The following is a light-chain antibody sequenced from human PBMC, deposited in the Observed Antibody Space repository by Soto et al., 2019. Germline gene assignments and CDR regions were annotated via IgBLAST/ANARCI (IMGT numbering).Light chain of an antibody. CDR3: QQYKNWPPLT. CDR2: GAS. CDR1: QSVGSA. Sequence: EIVMTQSPATLSVSPGETATLSCRASQSVGSAVAWYQHKPGQAPRLLIVGASIRATGVPGRFSGGGSGTEFTLTISSLQSKDFAVYSCQQYKNWPPLTFGGGTTVEIK. V-gene: IGKV3-15*01. J-gene: IGKJ4*01.